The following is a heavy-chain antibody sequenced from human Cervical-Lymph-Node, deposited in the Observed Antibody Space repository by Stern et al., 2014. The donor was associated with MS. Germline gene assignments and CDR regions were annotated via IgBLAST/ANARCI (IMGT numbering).Heavy chain of an antibody. J-gene: IGHJ4*02. D-gene: IGHD6-6*01. CDR2: ISWSSGSI. CDR1: GFTFDDYA. CDR3: AKDIGQLVRSGQFDY. V-gene: IGHV3-9*01. Sequence: EVQLVESGGGLVQPGRSLRLSCAASGFTFDDYAMPWVRQAPGKGLEWVSGISWSSGSIGYADSVKGRFTISRDNAKNSLYLQMNSLRAEDTALYYCAKDIGQLVRSGQFDYWGQGTLVTVSS.